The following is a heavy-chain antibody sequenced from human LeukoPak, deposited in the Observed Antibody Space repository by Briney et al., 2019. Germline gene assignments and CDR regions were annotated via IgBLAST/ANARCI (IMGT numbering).Heavy chain of an antibody. V-gene: IGHV3-74*01. CDR1: GFTFSSYW. J-gene: IGHJ4*02. CDR3: AKMDSSGYTYFDY. Sequence: GGSLRLSCAASGFTFSSYWMHWVRQAPGKGLVWVSRINSDGRSTSYADSAKGRFTISRDNAKNTLYLQMNSLRADDTAVYFCAKMDSSGYTYFDYWGQGTLVTVSS. CDR2: INSDGRST. D-gene: IGHD3-22*01.